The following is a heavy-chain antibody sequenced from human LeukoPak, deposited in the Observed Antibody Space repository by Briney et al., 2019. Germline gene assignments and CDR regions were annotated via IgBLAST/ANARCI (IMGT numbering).Heavy chain of an antibody. V-gene: IGHV1-46*01. Sequence: GASVKVSCKASGGTFSSYAISWVRQAPGQGLEWMGIINPTGGSTSYAQKFQGRVTMTRDTSTSTVYMEVSSLKSEDTAVYYCARTSSRRLGWFDPWGQGTLVTVSS. CDR1: GGTFSSYA. CDR3: ARTSSRRLGWFDP. D-gene: IGHD3-16*01. CDR2: INPTGGST. J-gene: IGHJ5*02.